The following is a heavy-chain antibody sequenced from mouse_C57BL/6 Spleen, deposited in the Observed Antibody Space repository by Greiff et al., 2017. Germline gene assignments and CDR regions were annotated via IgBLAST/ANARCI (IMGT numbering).Heavy chain of an antibody. J-gene: IGHJ1*03. CDR1: GYTFTSYW. CDR2: IYPSDSET. CDR3: ARYYYGSSYGYFDV. D-gene: IGHD1-1*01. Sequence: VQLQQSGAELVRPGSSVKLSCKASGYTFTSYWMDWVKQRPGQGLEWIGNIYPSDSETHYNQKFKDKATLTVDKSSSTAYMQLSSLTSEDSAVYYCARYYYGSSYGYFDVWGTGTTVTVSS. V-gene: IGHV1-61*01.